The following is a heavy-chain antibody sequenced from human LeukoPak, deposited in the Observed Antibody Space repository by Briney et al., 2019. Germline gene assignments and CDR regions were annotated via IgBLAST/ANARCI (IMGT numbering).Heavy chain of an antibody. CDR2: IYYSGST. CDR3: ARFRIAARKTYYYYYMDV. Sequence: SETLSLTCTVSGGSISSSSYYWGWIRQPPGKGLEWIGSIYYSGSTYYNPSLKSRVTISVDTSKNQFSLKLSSVTAADTAVYYCARFRIAARKTYYYYYMDVWGKGTTVTVSS. V-gene: IGHV4-39*01. D-gene: IGHD6-6*01. J-gene: IGHJ6*03. CDR1: GGSISSSSYY.